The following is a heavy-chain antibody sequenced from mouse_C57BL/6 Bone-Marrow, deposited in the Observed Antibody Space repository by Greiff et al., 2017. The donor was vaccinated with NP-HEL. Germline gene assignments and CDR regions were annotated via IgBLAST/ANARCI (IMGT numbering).Heavy chain of an antibody. V-gene: IGHV1-50*01. D-gene: IGHD2-4*01. CDR1: GYTFTSYW. Sequence: QVQLQQPGAELVKPGASVKLSCKASGYTFTSYWMQWVKQRPGQGLEWIGEIDPSDSYTNYNQKFKGKATLTVDTSSSKAYMQLSSLTSEDSAVYYCASDYGYAMDYWGQGTSVTVSS. J-gene: IGHJ4*01. CDR2: IDPSDSYT. CDR3: ASDYGYAMDY.